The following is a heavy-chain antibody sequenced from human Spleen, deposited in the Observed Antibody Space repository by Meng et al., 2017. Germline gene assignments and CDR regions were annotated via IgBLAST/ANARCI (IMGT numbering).Heavy chain of an antibody. J-gene: IGHJ5*02. Sequence: QVQMQESGPGLVKPSQTLSLTCTVSGGSISSGGYYWSWIRQHPGKGLEWIGYIYYSGSTYYNPSLKSRVTTSVDTSKNQFSLKLSSVTAADTAVYYCARINRRSLTGFDPWGQGTLVTVSS. CDR3: ARINRRSLTGFDP. V-gene: IGHV4-31*03. CDR1: GGSISSGGYY. CDR2: IYYSGST. D-gene: IGHD2-8*02.